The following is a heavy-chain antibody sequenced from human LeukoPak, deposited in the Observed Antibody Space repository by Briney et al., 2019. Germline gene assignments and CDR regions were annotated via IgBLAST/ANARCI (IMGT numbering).Heavy chain of an antibody. CDR3: ARGAFAGGYFDY. CDR1: GFTFSNYS. J-gene: IGHJ4*02. D-gene: IGHD3-10*01. V-gene: IGHV3-21*01. Sequence: GGSLRLSCAASGFTFSNYSMYWVRQAPGKGLEWVSSISSSSSYIYYADSVKGRFTISRDNAKNSLYLQMNSLRAEDTAVYYCARGAFAGGYFDYWGQGTLVTVSS. CDR2: ISSSSSYI.